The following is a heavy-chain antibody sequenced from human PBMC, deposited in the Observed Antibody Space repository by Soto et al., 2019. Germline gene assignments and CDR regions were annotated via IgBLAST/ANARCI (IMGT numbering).Heavy chain of an antibody. CDR3: AKDVIYYDSSGYCHY. Sequence: QVQLVESGGGVVQPGRSLRLSCAASGFTFSSYGMHWVRQAPGKGLEWVAVISYDGSNKYYADSVKGRFTISRDNSKNTLYLQMNSLGAEDTAVYYCAKDVIYYDSSGYCHYWGQGTLVTVSS. CDR1: GFTFSSYG. V-gene: IGHV3-30*18. D-gene: IGHD3-22*01. J-gene: IGHJ4*02. CDR2: ISYDGSNK.